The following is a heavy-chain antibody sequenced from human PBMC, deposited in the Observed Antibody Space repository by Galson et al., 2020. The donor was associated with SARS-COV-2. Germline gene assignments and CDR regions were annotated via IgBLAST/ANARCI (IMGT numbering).Heavy chain of an antibody. CDR3: ARDEYNWNYFNY. Sequence: SQTLSLTCTVSGGSISSSSYYWGWIRQPPGKGLEWIGSISYSGSTYYNPSLKSRVTISVDTSKNQFSLKLSSVTAADTAVYYCARDEYNWNYFNYWGQGTPGTVSS. V-gene: IGHV4-39*07. D-gene: IGHD1-20*01. CDR2: ISYSGST. J-gene: IGHJ4*02. CDR1: GGSISSSSYY.